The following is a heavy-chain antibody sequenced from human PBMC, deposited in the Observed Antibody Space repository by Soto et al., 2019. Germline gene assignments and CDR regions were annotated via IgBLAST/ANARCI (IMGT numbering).Heavy chain of an antibody. CDR2: IDPRDSYT. J-gene: IGHJ5*02. Sequence: GESLKISCTGFGYTFTTFWISWVRQMPGRGLEWMGRIDPRDSYTNYSPSFQGHVTISVDKSISTAYLQWGSLKASDTAMYYCARLYCSSSTCDSWFDPWGQGTPVTVSS. D-gene: IGHD2-2*01. CDR1: GYTFTTFW. CDR3: ARLYCSSSTCDSWFDP. V-gene: IGHV5-10-1*01.